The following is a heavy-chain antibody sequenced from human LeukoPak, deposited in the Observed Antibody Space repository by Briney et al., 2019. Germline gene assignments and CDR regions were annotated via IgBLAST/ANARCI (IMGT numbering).Heavy chain of an antibody. J-gene: IGHJ5*02. CDR1: GYTFVNFG. Sequence: ASVKVSCKASGYTFVNFGLIWVRQAPGQGLEWMGWISAYNGNTNYAQKLQGRVTMTTDTSTSTAYMELRSLRSDDTAVYYCAREELTYYYDSSGYYYDGSWFDPWGQGTLVTVSS. CDR2: ISAYNGNT. CDR3: AREELTYYYDSSGYYYDGSWFDP. D-gene: IGHD3-22*01. V-gene: IGHV1-18*01.